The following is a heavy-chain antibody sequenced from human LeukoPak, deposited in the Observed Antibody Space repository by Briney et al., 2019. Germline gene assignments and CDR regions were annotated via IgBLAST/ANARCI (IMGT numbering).Heavy chain of an antibody. CDR2: IKSKTDGGTT. CDR1: GFTFSNAW. J-gene: IGHJ4*02. Sequence: GGSLRLSCAASGFTFSNAWMSWVRQAPGKGLEWVGRIKSKTDGGTTDYAAPVKGRFTISRDDSKNTLYLQMNSLRAEDTAVYFCARDTMGATDYWGQGTLVTVSS. D-gene: IGHD1-26*01. V-gene: IGHV3-15*01. CDR3: ARDTMGATDY.